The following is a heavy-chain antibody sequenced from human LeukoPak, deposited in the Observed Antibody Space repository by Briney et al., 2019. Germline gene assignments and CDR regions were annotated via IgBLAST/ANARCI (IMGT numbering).Heavy chain of an antibody. J-gene: IGHJ4*02. CDR1: GDSISRSTYY. D-gene: IGHD6-25*01. CDR2: VYYGRSP. V-gene: IGHV4-39*02. Sequence: SETLSLTCTVSGDSISRSTYYWAWIRQPPGKGLEWIGSVYYGRSPYFNPSLESRVTISVDTSKNHFSLKMSSVTAADTAVYYCARSSGTGTFSYWGQGTLVTVSS. CDR3: ARSSGTGTFSY.